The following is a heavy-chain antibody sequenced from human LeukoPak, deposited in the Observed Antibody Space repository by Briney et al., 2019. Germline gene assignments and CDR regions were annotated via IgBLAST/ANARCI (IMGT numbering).Heavy chain of an antibody. Sequence: SETLSPTCAVYGGSFSGYYWSWIRQPPGKGLELIGEINHSGSTNYNPSLKSRVTISVDTSKNQFSLKLSSVTAADTAVYYCARGMAAARFSWFDPWGQGTLVTVSS. CDR3: ARGMAAARFSWFDP. V-gene: IGHV4-34*01. J-gene: IGHJ5*02. CDR2: INHSGST. CDR1: GGSFSGYY. D-gene: IGHD6-13*01.